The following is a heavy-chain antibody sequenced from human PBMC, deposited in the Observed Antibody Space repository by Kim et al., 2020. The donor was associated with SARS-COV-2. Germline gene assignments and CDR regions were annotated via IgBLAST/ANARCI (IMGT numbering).Heavy chain of an antibody. D-gene: IGHD5-18*01. CDR3: ARSWIQDYYGMDV. V-gene: IGHV3-7*05. J-gene: IGHJ6*02. CDR1: GFTFSNYF. CDR2: IKQDESEK. Sequence: GGSLRLSCAASGFTFSNYFMSWVRQAPGKGLEWVANIKQDESEKYYAHSVKGRFTISRDNAEKSLYLQMNSLRAEDTAVYYCARSWIQDYYGMDVWGQGTTVTVSS.